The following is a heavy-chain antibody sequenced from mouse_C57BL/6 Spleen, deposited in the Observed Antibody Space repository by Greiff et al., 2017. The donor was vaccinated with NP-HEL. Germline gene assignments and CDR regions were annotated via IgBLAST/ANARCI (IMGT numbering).Heavy chain of an antibody. D-gene: IGHD1-1*01. V-gene: IGHV1-55*01. CDR3: ARGDYYGSTSYWYFDV. J-gene: IGHJ1*03. CDR2: IYPGSGST. Sequence: VQLQQPGAELVKPGASVKMSCKASGYTFTSYWITWVKQRPGQGLEWIGDIYPGSGSTNYNEKFKSKATLTVDTSSSTAYMQLSSLTSEDSAVYYCARGDYYGSTSYWYFDVWGTGTTVTVSS. CDR1: GYTFTSYW.